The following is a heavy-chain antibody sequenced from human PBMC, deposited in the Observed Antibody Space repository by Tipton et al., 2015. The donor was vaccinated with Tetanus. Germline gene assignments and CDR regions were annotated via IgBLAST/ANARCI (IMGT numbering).Heavy chain of an antibody. Sequence: GSLRLSCAASGFTFDDYAMHWVRQAPGKGLEWVSAISGSGGSTYYADSVKGRFTISRDNSKNTLYLQMNSLRAEDTAVYYCAKEPYTLLMVPVLDYWGQGTLVTVSS. J-gene: IGHJ4*02. CDR1: GFTFDDYA. D-gene: IGHD2-8*01. V-gene: IGHV3-23*01. CDR2: ISGSGGST. CDR3: AKEPYTLLMVPVLDY.